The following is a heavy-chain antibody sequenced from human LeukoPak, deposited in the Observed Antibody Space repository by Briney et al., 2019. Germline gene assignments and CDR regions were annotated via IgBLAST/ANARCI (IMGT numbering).Heavy chain of an antibody. CDR1: GGSIGSYY. Sequence: SETLSLTCTVSGGSIGSYYWSWIRQPPGKGLERIGYIYYSGSTNYNPSLKSRVTISVDTSKNQFSLKLSSVTAADTAVYYCARVGYCVGECPDYWGQGTLVTVSS. J-gene: IGHJ4*02. CDR3: ARVGYCVGECPDY. CDR2: IYYSGST. V-gene: IGHV4-59*01. D-gene: IGHD2-21*01.